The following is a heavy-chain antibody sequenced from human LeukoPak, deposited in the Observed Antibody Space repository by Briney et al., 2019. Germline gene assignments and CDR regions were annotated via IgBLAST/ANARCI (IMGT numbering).Heavy chain of an antibody. V-gene: IGHV4-30-2*01. CDR1: GGSISSGGYS. J-gene: IGHJ2*01. CDR3: ARVRSYGYFDL. Sequence: PSQTLSLTYAVSGGSISSGGYSWSWIRQPPGKGLEWIGYIYHSGSTYYNPSLKSRVTISVDRSKNQFSLKLSSVTAADTAVYYCARVRSYGYFDLWGRGTLVTVSS. CDR2: IYHSGST.